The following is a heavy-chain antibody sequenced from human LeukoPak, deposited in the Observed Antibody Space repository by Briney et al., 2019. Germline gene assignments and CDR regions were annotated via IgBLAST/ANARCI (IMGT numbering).Heavy chain of an antibody. CDR1: GDSISRYY. CDR2: IYHSGST. Sequence: SETLSLTCTVSGDSISRYYWSWIRQPPGKGLEWIGSIYHSGSTYYNPSLKSRVSISVDTSKNQFSLKLSSVTAADTAVYYCAREGMRWLQSFDYWGQGTLVTVSS. V-gene: IGHV4-38-2*02. CDR3: AREGMRWLQSFDY. D-gene: IGHD5-24*01. J-gene: IGHJ4*02.